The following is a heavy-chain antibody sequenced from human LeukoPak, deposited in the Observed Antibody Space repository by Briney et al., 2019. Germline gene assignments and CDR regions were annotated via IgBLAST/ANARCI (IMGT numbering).Heavy chain of an antibody. CDR1: GGSFSGYY. CDR2: INHSGST. V-gene: IGHV4-34*01. CDR3: ARGRPPYYYDSSGYSP. D-gene: IGHD3-22*01. Sequence: RTSETLSLTCAVYGGSFSGYYWSWIRQPPGKGLEWIGEINHSGSTNYNPSLKSRVTISVDTSKNQFSLKLSSVTAADTAVYYCARGRPPYYYDSSGYSPWGQGTLVTVSS. J-gene: IGHJ5*02.